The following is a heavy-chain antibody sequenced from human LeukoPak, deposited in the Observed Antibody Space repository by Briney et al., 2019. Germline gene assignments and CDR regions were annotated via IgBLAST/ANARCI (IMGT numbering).Heavy chain of an antibody. CDR3: AKSSADYDFWSGYLRYLGY. J-gene: IGHJ4*02. CDR1: GFIFSSYA. D-gene: IGHD3-3*01. Sequence: GGSLRLSCAASGFIFSSYAMSWVRQAPGKGLEWVSAISGSGGSTYYADSVKGRFTISRDNSKNTLYLQMSSLRAEDTAVYYCAKSSADYDFWSGYLRYLGYWGQGTLVTVSS. V-gene: IGHV3-23*01. CDR2: ISGSGGST.